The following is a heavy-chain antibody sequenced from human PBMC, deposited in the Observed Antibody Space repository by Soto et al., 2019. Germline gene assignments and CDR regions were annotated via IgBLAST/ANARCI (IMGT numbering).Heavy chain of an antibody. CDR3: ASYYFDLGRGYPNLFXY. D-gene: IGHD3-22*01. CDR1: GGSITSCVYY. CDR2: IHYSGTT. V-gene: IGHV4-31*03. J-gene: IGHJ4*02. Sequence: SETLSLTCTVSGGSITSCVYYWGWIRQHPGKGLEWIGYIHYSGTTYSNPSLKSRITISVDASENQFSLNLSSVTAADTAVYYCASYYFDLGRGYPNLFXYWGQGTLVXVSS.